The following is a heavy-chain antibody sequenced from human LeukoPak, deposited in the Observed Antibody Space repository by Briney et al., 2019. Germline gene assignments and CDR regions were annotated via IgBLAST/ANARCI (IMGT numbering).Heavy chain of an antibody. CDR1: GGSISSGSYC. CDR2: MYYSGST. Sequence: PSETLSLTCTVSGGSISSGSYCWGWIRQPPGKGLEWIGSMYYSGSTYNNPSLKSRVTISVNTSKNQFSLKLSSVTAADTAVYYCARGRSTVTTPGDAFDIWGQGTMVTVSS. V-gene: IGHV4-39*01. J-gene: IGHJ3*02. CDR3: ARGRSTVTTPGDAFDI. D-gene: IGHD4-17*01.